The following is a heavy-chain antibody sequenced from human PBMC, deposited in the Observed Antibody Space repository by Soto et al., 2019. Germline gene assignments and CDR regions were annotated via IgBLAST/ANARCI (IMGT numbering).Heavy chain of an antibody. CDR3: AAGGGLPRYY. V-gene: IGHV4-59*12. CDR2: LCYNGST. D-gene: IGHD5-12*01. CDR1: GGSIRSYS. J-gene: IGHJ4*02. Sequence: SETLSLTCTVSGGSIRSYSWSWIRQPPGKGLEWIGYLCYNGSTNYNPPLKSRVTISVDRSKNQFSLKLSSVTAADTAVYYCAAGGGLPRYYWGQGTLVTAPQ.